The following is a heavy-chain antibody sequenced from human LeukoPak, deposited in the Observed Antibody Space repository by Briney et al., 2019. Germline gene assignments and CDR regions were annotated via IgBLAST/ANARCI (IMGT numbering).Heavy chain of an antibody. V-gene: IGHV3-7*01. CDR3: ARAYYYDSSGYYLTYNYYGMDV. Sequence: GGSLRLSCAASGFTLSNYWMSWVRQAPGKGLEWVANIKQDGSKLSYVDSVKGRFTVSRDNAKNSLYLQMNSLRAEDTAVYYCARAYYYDSSGYYLTYNYYGMDVWGQGTTVTVSS. CDR1: GFTLSNYW. CDR2: IKQDGSKL. J-gene: IGHJ6*02. D-gene: IGHD3-22*01.